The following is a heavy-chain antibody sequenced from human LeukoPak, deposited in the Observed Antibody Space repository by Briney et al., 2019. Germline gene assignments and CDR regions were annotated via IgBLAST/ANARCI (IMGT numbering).Heavy chain of an antibody. CDR3: ARVGPWVNPDYYYYYMDV. CDR1: VDSMFGYY. V-gene: IGHV4-59*01. Sequence: SETLSLTCSVSVDSMFGYYWSWLRQPPGGGLEWIGYIYDTGRTNYSPSLMSRVTISLDTYNKQFSLRLTSVTAADTAVYYCARVGPWVNPDYYYYYMDVWGKGTTVTVSS. J-gene: IGHJ6*03. CDR2: IYDTGRT. D-gene: IGHD1-14*01.